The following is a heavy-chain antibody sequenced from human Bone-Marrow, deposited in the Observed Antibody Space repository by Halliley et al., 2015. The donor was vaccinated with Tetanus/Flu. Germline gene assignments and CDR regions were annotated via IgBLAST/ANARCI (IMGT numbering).Heavy chain of an antibody. D-gene: IGHD6-19*01. V-gene: IGHV3-30*18. Sequence: KSYDGYNQNYADSVRGRFTVSRDNSKNTVYLQMDSLRPEDTAVYYCAKSYSSGWSRRGDFLDPWGQGTLVIVSS. J-gene: IGHJ5*02. CDR3: AKSYSSGWSRRGDFLDP. CDR2: KSYDGYNQ.